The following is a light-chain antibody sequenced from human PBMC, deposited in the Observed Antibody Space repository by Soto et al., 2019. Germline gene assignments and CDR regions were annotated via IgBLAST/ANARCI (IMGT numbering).Light chain of an antibody. CDR2: DVS. Sequence: QSALTQPRSVSGSLGQSVTISCTGTGSDVGDYNYVSWYQQYPGKAPKLVIYDVSKRPSGVPDRFSGSKSGNTASLTISGLQAEDEADYYCCSFAGSYTFWVFGGGTKVTVL. CDR1: GSDVGDYNY. CDR3: CSFAGSYTFWV. V-gene: IGLV2-11*01. J-gene: IGLJ3*02.